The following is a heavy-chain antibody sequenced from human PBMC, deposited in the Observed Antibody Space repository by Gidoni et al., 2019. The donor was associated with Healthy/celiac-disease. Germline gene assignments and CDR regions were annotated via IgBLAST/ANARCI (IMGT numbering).Heavy chain of an antibody. V-gene: IGHV3-33*01. CDR1: GFTFSSYG. D-gene: IGHD3-22*01. CDR2: IWYDGSNK. Sequence: QVQLVESGGGVVQPGRSLRLSCAASGFTFSSYGMHWVRQAPGKGLEWVAVIWYDGSNKYYADSVKGRFTISRDNSKNTLYLQMNSLRAEDTAVYYCARGQNQYYDSSGYYLDYWGQGTLVTVSS. J-gene: IGHJ4*02. CDR3: ARGQNQYYDSSGYYLDY.